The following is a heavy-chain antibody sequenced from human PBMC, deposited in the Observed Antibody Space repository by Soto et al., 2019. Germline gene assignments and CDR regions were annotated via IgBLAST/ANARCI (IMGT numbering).Heavy chain of an antibody. D-gene: IGHD6-13*01. V-gene: IGHV1-18*01. CDR2: ISAYNGNT. CDR3: ARGGLSAACTDWFDP. CDR1: GCQFTIQS. J-gene: IGHJ5*02. Sequence: VSNNASGCQFTIQSTSWVRQAPGQGREWMGWISAYNGNTDYAQKLQGRVTMTTDTSTSTAYMELRSLRSDDTAVYYCARGGLSAACTDWFDPWGQVTLVTV.